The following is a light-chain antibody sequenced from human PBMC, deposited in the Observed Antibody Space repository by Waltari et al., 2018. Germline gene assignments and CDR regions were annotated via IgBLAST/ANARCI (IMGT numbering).Light chain of an antibody. Sequence: QSALTQPASVSGSHGQSITISCTGTSSDVGSDNYVSWYQQHTGKAPKLMIYEVSSRPSGVSNRFSGSKSANTASLTISGLQAEDEADYYCSSSTSSSTLVFGTGTKVTVL. CDR2: EVS. CDR3: SSSTSSSTLV. CDR1: SSDVGSDNY. J-gene: IGLJ1*01. V-gene: IGLV2-14*01.